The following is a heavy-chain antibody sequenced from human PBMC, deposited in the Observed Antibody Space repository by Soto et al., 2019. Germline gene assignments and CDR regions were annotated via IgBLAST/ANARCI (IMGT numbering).Heavy chain of an antibody. CDR1: GGTFSSYA. CDR2: IIPIFGTA. Sequence: GSSVKVSCKASGGTFSSYAISWVRQAPGQGLEWMGGIIPIFGTANYAQKFQGRVTITADKSTSTAYMELSRLRSDDTAVYYCAREGGNTTLFPFEYWGQGTLVTVSS. CDR3: AREGGNTTLFPFEY. J-gene: IGHJ4*02. V-gene: IGHV1-69*06.